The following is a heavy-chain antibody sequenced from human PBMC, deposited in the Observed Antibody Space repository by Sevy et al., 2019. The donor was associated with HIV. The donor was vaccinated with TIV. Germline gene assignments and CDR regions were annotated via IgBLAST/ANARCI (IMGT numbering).Heavy chain of an antibody. V-gene: IGHV3-23*01. CDR3: SKDILGWAVDY. CDR1: GFGLNGNA. J-gene: IGHJ4*01. Sequence: GGSLRLSCAASGFGLNGNAMSWVRQAPGKGLEWAAAIHGGNDTTHYGESVKGRFTISRDSFKNILYLQMDSLRVEDTAVYYCSKDILGWAVDYWGHGTLVTVSS. CDR2: IHGGNDTT. D-gene: IGHD3-3*01.